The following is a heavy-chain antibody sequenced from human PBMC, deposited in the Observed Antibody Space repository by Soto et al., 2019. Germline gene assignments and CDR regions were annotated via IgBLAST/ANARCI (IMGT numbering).Heavy chain of an antibody. V-gene: IGHV1-8*01. D-gene: IGHD3-3*01. CDR1: GYTFSNYA. CDR3: ARGDQNYDFWSGYYKPQKSYYFDY. Sequence: ASVKVSCKASGYTFSNYAINWVRQATGQGLEWMGWMNPNSGNTGYAHKFQGRVTMSRNTSITTAYMEVSSLRSEDTAVYYCARGDQNYDFWSGYYKPQKSYYFDYWGLGTLVTVSS. CDR2: MNPNSGNT. J-gene: IGHJ4*02.